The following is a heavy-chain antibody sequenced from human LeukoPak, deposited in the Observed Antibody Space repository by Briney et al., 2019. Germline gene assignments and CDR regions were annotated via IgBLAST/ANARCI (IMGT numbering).Heavy chain of an antibody. D-gene: IGHD5-24*01. Sequence: GGSLRLSCAASGFTFSSYARHWVRQAPGKGLEWVAVISYDGSNKYYADSVKGRFTISRDNSKNTLYLQMNSLRAEDTAVYYCASPPVEMATIMEDYWGQGTLVTVSS. J-gene: IGHJ4*02. V-gene: IGHV3-30-3*01. CDR3: ASPPVEMATIMEDY. CDR1: GFTFSSYA. CDR2: ISYDGSNK.